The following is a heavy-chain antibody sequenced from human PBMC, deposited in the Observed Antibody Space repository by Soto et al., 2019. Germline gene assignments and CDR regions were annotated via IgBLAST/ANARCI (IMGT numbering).Heavy chain of an antibody. Sequence: GGSLRLSCAASGFTFDDYTMHWVRQAPGKGLEWVSLISLYGGSTYYADSVKGRFTISRDNSKNSLYLQMSSLRTEDTALYYCAKDIAVAPVSYYYYGMDVWGQGTTVTVSS. D-gene: IGHD6-19*01. CDR1: GFTFDDYT. V-gene: IGHV3-43*01. CDR2: ISLYGGST. CDR3: AKDIAVAPVSYYYYGMDV. J-gene: IGHJ6*02.